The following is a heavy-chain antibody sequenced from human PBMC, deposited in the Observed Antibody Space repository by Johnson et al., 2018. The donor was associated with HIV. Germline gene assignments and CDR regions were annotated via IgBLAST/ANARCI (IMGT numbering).Heavy chain of an antibody. J-gene: IGHJ3*02. D-gene: IGHD2-21*02. V-gene: IGHV3-13*01. CDR2: IGAAGEA. CDR3: AKTIVVVTADAFDI. Sequence: EWVSAIGAAGEAYYPGSVKGRFSISRDNSNNTLYLQMNSLRAEDTAVYYCAKTIVVVTADAFDIWGQGTMVTVSS.